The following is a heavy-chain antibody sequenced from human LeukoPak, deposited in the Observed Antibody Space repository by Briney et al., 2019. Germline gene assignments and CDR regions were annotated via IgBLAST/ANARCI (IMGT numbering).Heavy chain of an antibody. V-gene: IGHV3-30*18. Sequence: GGSLRLSCAASGFTLSSNYMNWVRQAPGKGLEWVAVISYDGSNKYYADSVKGRFTISRDNSRNTLHLQMNSLRAEDTAVYSCAKASLRYFDWFSDYWGQGTLVTVSS. D-gene: IGHD3-9*01. J-gene: IGHJ4*02. CDR3: AKASLRYFDWFSDY. CDR2: ISYDGSNK. CDR1: GFTLSSNY.